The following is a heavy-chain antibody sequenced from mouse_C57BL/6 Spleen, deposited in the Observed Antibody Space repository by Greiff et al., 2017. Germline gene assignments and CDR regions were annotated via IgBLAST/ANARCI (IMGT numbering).Heavy chain of an antibody. J-gene: IGHJ2*01. D-gene: IGHD1-1*01. CDR3: TRKYYYGSSGIDY. Sequence: QVQLQQSGAELVRPGASVTLSCKASGYTFTDYEMHWVKQTPVHGLEWIGAIDPETGGTAYNQKFKGKAILTADKSSSTAYMELRSLTSEDSAVYYCTRKYYYGSSGIDYWGQGTTLTVSS. V-gene: IGHV1-15*01. CDR1: GYTFTDYE. CDR2: IDPETGGT.